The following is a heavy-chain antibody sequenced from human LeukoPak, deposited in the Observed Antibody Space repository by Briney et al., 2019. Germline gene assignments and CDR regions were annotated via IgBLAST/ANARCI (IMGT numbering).Heavy chain of an antibody. CDR1: GFTFSSYW. V-gene: IGHV3-7*01. CDR3: AREAVAGTYYFDY. Sequence: QPGGSLRLSCAASGFTFSSYWMSWVRQAPGKGLEWVANIKQDGSEKYYVDSVKGRFTISRDNAKNSLYLQMNSLRAEDTAVYYCAREAVAGTYYFDYWGQGTLVTVSS. D-gene: IGHD6-19*01. J-gene: IGHJ4*02. CDR2: IKQDGSEK.